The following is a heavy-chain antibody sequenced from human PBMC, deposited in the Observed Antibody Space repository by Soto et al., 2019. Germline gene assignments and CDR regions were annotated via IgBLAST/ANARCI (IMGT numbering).Heavy chain of an antibody. CDR3: ARGWLRDPWMY. V-gene: IGHV3-21*01. D-gene: IGHD5-12*01. J-gene: IGHJ4*02. CDR1: GFIFSSYT. Sequence: EVQLVESGGGLVKPGGSLRLSCAASGFIFSSYTMNWVRQAPGKGLEWVSSISASSTYIYYADSLKGRFTISRDNANNSLYLQVNSLRAEDTAVYYCARGWLRDPWMYWGQGNLVTVSS. CDR2: ISASSTYI.